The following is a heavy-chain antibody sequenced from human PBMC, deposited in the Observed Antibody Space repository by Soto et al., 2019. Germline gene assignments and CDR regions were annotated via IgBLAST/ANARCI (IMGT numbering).Heavy chain of an antibody. J-gene: IGHJ4*02. CDR2: ISWNSGSI. V-gene: IGHV3-9*01. Sequence: EVQLVESGGGLVQPGRSLRLSCAASGFTFDDFAMHWVRQAPGKGLEWVSGISWNSGSIGYADSVKGRFTISRDNAKNFLYLQMNRLRAEDTALYYCAKDRRIVGATSVDIDYWGQGTLVTVSS. CDR1: GFTFDDFA. CDR3: AKDRRIVGATSVDIDY. D-gene: IGHD1-26*01.